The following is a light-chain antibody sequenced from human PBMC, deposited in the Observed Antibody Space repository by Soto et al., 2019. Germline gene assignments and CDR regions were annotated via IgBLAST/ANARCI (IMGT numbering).Light chain of an antibody. CDR3: QHAKSFPPT. J-gene: IGKJ3*01. V-gene: IGKV1-12*01. CDR2: AAS. CDR1: QDLSSS. Sequence: DIQMTQSPSSVSASVGDRVTITCRASQDLSSSLAWYQQKPRKAPKLLIYAASILPSGVSSRFSGSGSGTDFTLTISNLQPEDFATYYCQHAKSFPPTFGPGTRVDIK.